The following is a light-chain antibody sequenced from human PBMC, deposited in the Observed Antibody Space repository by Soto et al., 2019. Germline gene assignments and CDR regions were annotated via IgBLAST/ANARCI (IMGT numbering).Light chain of an antibody. CDR1: SSDVGGYNY. CDR2: DVS. V-gene: IGLV2-14*01. CDR3: SSYTSSSTLLYV. Sequence: QSALTQPASVSGSPGQSITISCTGTSSDVGGYNYVSWYQQHPGKAPKLMLYDVSNRPAGVSNRFSGSKSGNTASLTISGLQAEDDADYYCSSYTSSSTLLYVFGTGTKVTVL. J-gene: IGLJ1*01.